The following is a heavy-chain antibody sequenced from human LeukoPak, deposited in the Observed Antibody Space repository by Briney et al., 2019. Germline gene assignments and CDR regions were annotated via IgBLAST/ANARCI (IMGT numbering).Heavy chain of an antibody. CDR3: ARDYCSGGSCLFDP. CDR2: INPNSGVT. CDR1: GYTFTGYY. J-gene: IGHJ5*02. D-gene: IGHD2-15*01. V-gene: IGHV1-2*02. Sequence: ASVKVSCKASGYTFTGYYMHWVRQAPGQGLEWMGWINPNSGVTNYAQKLQGRVTMTRDTSISTAYMELSRLRSDDTAVYYCARDYCSGGSCLFDPWGQGTLVTVSS.